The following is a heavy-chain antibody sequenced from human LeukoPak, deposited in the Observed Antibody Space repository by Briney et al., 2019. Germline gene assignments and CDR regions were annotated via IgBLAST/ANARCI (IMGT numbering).Heavy chain of an antibody. D-gene: IGHD3-9*01. V-gene: IGHV1-18*01. J-gene: IGHJ4*02. CDR1: GYTFTSYG. CDR2: ISAYNGNT. CDR3: ARDPYYDILTGYADY. Sequence: ASVKVSCKASGYTFTSYGISWVRQAPGQGLEWMGWISAYNGNTNYAQKLQGRVTMTTDTSTSTAYMELRSLRSGDTAVYYCARDPYYDILTGYADYWGQGTLVTVSS.